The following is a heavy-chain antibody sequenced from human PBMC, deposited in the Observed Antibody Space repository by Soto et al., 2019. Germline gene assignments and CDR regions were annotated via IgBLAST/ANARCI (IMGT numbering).Heavy chain of an antibody. J-gene: IGHJ4*03. D-gene: IGHD3-10*01. CDR1: GYIFTGYF. CDR2: ITPNSGDT. CDR3: VRRGYGSNSLEF. Sequence: ASVKVSCKTSGYIFTGYFIHWVRQTPGQGLQWLGRITPNSGDTKYGQTFQGRIALTRDTSTNTAYMELSGLTSDDTALYYCVRRGYGSNSLEFWGQGTLVTVSS. V-gene: IGHV1-2*06.